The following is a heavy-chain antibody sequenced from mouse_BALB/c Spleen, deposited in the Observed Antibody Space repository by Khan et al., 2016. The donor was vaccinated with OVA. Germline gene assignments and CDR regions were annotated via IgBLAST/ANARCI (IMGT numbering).Heavy chain of an antibody. J-gene: IGHJ3*01. CDR2: IYPFNGDT. V-gene: IGHV1S136*01. CDR1: GYTFTSYV. CDR3: APVGSYCVSFAY. Sequence: VQLKQSGPELVKPGASVKMSCKASGYTFTSYVMHWVKQKPGQGLEWIGYIYPFNGDTLYNEKFKDKATLTSDISSSTAYMELSSLTSEDSAVYFCAPVGSYCVSFAYWGQGTLVTVCA. D-gene: IGHD2-12*01.